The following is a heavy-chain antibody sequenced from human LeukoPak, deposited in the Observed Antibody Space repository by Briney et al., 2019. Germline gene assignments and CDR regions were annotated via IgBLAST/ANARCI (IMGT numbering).Heavy chain of an antibody. D-gene: IGHD2-15*01. J-gene: IGHJ4*02. Sequence: GGSLRLSCVASGLTFSSYGMHWVRQAPGKGLEWVAFIRYDGSNKYYADSVKGRFTISRDNSKNTLYLQMNSLRAEDTAVYYCAKDQWSYFDYWGQGTLVTVSS. V-gene: IGHV3-30*02. CDR2: IRYDGSNK. CDR1: GLTFSSYG. CDR3: AKDQWSYFDY.